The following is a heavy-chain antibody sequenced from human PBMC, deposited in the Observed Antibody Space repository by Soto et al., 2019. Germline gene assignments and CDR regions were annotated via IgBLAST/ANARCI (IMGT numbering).Heavy chain of an antibody. CDR2: INPGQGLAWMGIFNPGGASP. CDR3: ARSPPWGSALGGWFDP. D-gene: IGHD3-16*01. CDR1: GYTFTSYC. J-gene: IGHJ5*02. Sequence: QVQLVQSGAEVKKPGASVRISCKASGYTFTSYCLHWVRQAPGQGLEWMGIINPGQGLAWMGIFNPGGASPVYAQKFQDRVTMTIDTSTSTVYMELSSLRSEDTAMYYCARSPPWGSALGGWFDPWGQGTLVTVSS. V-gene: IGHV1-46*01.